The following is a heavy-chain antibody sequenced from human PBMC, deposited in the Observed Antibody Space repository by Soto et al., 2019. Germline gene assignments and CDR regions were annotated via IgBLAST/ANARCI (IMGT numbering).Heavy chain of an antibody. D-gene: IGHD1-1*01. Sequence: GKGLEWVSAISGSGGSTYYADSVKGRFTISRDNSKNTLYLQMNSLRAEDTAEYNGAKVPGASTRGQGTPVPVSS. CDR3: AKVPGAST. CDR2: ISGSGGST. V-gene: IGHV3-23*01. J-gene: IGHJ4*02.